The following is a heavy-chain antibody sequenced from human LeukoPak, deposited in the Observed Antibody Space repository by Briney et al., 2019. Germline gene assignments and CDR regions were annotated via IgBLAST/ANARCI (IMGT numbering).Heavy chain of an antibody. V-gene: IGHV3-66*01. CDR1: GFTVSSNY. D-gene: IGHD4-17*01. J-gene: IGHJ4*02. CDR2: IYGSTSA. Sequence: GGSLRLSCAASGFTVSSNYINWVRQAPGKGLEWVSLIYGSTSADYADSVKGRFTISRDTSMNTVYLQMNSLRAEDTAVYYCARLNFGDDYWGQGALVTVSS. CDR3: ARLNFGDDY.